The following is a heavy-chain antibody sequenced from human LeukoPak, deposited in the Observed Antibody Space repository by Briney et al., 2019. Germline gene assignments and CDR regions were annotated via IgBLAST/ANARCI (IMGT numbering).Heavy chain of an antibody. CDR3: ARMTIAVAGAKGLLAYMDV. CDR1: GGSISSYY. Sequence: SETLSLTCTVSGGSISSYYWSWIRQPPGKGLEWIGYIYYSGSTNYNPSLKSRVTISVDTSKNQFSLKLSSVTAADTAVYYCARMTIAVAGAKGLLAYMDVWGKGTTVTVSS. V-gene: IGHV4-59*01. D-gene: IGHD6-19*01. CDR2: IYYSGST. J-gene: IGHJ6*03.